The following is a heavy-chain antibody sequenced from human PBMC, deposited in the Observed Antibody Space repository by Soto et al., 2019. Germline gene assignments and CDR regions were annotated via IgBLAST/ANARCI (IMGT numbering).Heavy chain of an antibody. CDR1: EFTFSNYA. CDR3: ARGPSYSDSYFDH. CDR2: ISYDGNNK. V-gene: IGHV3-30*03. D-gene: IGHD4-17*01. Sequence: PGESLTISCAASEFTFSNYAMHWVRQAPGKGLQWLAVISYDGNNKYYADSVEGRFTISRDNSKNTVYLQMNSLRLEDTAVYYCARGPSYSDSYFDHWGQGTLVTVSS. J-gene: IGHJ4*02.